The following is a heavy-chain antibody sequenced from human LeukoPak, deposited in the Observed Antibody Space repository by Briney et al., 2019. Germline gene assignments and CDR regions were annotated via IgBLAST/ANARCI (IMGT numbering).Heavy chain of an antibody. CDR1: GGTFSSYA. D-gene: IGHD2-2*01. J-gene: IGHJ6*03. CDR2: IIPIFGTA. V-gene: IGHV1-69*13. Sequence: GASVKVSCKASGGTFSSYAISWVRQAPGQGLEWMGGIIPIFGTANYAQKFQGRVTITADESTSTAYMELSSLRSEDTAVYYCARVYSRGDIVVVPPAQYYYYYYMDVWGKGTTVTVSS. CDR3: ARVYSRGDIVVVPPAQYYYYYYMDV.